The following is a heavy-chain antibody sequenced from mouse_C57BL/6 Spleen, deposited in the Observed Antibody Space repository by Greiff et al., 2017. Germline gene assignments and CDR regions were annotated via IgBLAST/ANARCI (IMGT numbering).Heavy chain of an antibody. J-gene: IGHJ2*01. V-gene: IGHV5-9-1*02. CDR2: ISSGGDYI. Sequence: EVQRVESGEGLVKPGGSLKLSCAASGFTFSSYAMSWVRQTPEKRLEWVAYISSGGDYIYYADTLKSRFTISRDNARNTLYLQMSSLKSEDTAMYYCTRSDYYGSSYFDYWGQGTTLTVSS. CDR1: GFTFSSYA. CDR3: TRSDYYGSSYFDY. D-gene: IGHD1-1*01.